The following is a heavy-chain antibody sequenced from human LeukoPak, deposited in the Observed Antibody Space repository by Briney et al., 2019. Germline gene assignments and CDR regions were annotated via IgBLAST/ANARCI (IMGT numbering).Heavy chain of an antibody. CDR1: GFTFSEYY. D-gene: IGHD6-19*01. CDR2: ISYSGSSI. Sequence: GGSLRLSRAASGFTFSEYYMSWVRQAPGKGLEWVSYISYSGSSIYYADSVKGRFTISRDNAKNSLYLQMDSLRAEDTAVYYCARARYTSGWYYFDYWGQGTLVTVPS. J-gene: IGHJ4*02. CDR3: ARARYTSGWYYFDY. V-gene: IGHV3-11*01.